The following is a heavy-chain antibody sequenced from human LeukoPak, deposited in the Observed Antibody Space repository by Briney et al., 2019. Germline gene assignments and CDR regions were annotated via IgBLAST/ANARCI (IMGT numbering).Heavy chain of an antibody. CDR1: GFTFTDYY. J-gene: IGHJ4*02. V-gene: IGHV3-11*01. CDR2: ISYTGTYI. Sequence: GGSLRLSCATSGFTFTDYYMSWIRQAPGKGLGWVSSISYTGTYIYYADSVKGRFTISRDNAQNSLYLQMNSLRAEDTAIYYCVRDRGTYRPIDYWGQGTLVTVSS. D-gene: IGHD1-26*01. CDR3: VRDRGTYRPIDY.